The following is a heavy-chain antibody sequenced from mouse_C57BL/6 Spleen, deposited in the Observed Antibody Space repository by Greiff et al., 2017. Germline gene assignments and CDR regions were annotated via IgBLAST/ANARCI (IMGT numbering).Heavy chain of an antibody. J-gene: IGHJ2*01. Sequence: QVQLQQPGAELVKPGASVKMSCKASGYTFTSYWITWVKQRPGQGLEWIGDIYPGSGSTNYNEKFKSKATLTVDKSSSTAYMQLSSLTSEDSAVYYCAREITTVVGPLDYWGQGTTLTVSS. V-gene: IGHV1-55*01. D-gene: IGHD1-1*01. CDR1: GYTFTSYW. CDR3: AREITTVVGPLDY. CDR2: IYPGSGST.